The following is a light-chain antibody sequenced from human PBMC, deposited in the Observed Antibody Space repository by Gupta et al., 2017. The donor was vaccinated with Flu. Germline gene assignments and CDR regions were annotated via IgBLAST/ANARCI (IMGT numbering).Light chain of an antibody. V-gene: IGLV2-14*01. CDR3: SSDTNTNSLVV. CDR1: IGDLGGSNY. J-gene: IGLJ2*01. CDR2: EVS. Sequence: SALTQPASVSGSPGQSITLSCTGSIGDLGGSNYVSWSQQHTAKAPNLVIFEVSNRPSGVANRFSGAKSGNTASLTISGLQAEDEADYYCSSDTNTNSLVVFGGGTKLTVL.